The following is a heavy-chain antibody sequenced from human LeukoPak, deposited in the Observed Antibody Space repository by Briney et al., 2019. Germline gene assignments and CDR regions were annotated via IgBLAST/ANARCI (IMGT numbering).Heavy chain of an antibody. CDR2: IYTSGST. Sequence: SETLSLTCTVSGGSISSYYWSWIRQPAGKGLEWIGRIYTSGSTNYNPSLRSRVTMSVDTSKNQFSLKLSSVTAADTAACYCARETTYSYFDFWGQGTLVTVSS. J-gene: IGHJ4*02. CDR1: GGSISSYY. D-gene: IGHD4-17*01. CDR3: ARETTYSYFDF. V-gene: IGHV4-4*07.